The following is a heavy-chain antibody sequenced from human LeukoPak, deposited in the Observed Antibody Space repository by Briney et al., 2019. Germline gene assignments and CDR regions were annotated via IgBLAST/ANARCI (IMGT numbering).Heavy chain of an antibody. V-gene: IGHV4-39*07. Sequence: SETLSLTCTVSGGSISSSSYYWGWIRQSPGKGLEWIGEINHSGSTNYNPSLKSRVTISVGTSKNQFSLKLSSVTAADTAVYYCARGRGYSYLYYFDYWGQGTLVTVSS. D-gene: IGHD5-18*01. J-gene: IGHJ4*02. CDR2: INHSGST. CDR1: GGSISSSSYY. CDR3: ARGRGYSYLYYFDY.